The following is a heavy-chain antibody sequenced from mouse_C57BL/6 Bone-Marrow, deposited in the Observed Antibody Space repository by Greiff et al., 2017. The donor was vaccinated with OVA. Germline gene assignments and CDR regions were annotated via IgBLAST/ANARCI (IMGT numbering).Heavy chain of an antibody. J-gene: IGHJ3*01. CDR1: GYTFTSYG. CDR2: IYPRSGNT. D-gene: IGHD2-1*01. V-gene: IGHV1-81*01. CDR3: AGDSYYGNADWVAY. Sequence: QVQLKQSGAELARPGASVKLSCKASGYTFTSYGIRWVKQRTGQGLEWIGEIYPRSGNTNYNQKFKGKATLTADKSSSTAYMELRSLTSEDSAVYYCAGDSYYGNADWVAYWGQGTPVTVSA.